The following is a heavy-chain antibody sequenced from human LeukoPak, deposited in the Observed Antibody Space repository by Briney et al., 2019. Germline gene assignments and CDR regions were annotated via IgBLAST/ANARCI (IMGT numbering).Heavy chain of an antibody. Sequence: GGSLRLSCAASGFTFTTYAFHWVRQAPGTGLGWVAVISSDGKSRIYADSVKGRFTISRDNSKNRLFLQMNSLRTEDTAVYYCARDPMADFDYWGQGALVTVSS. CDR1: GFTFTTYA. CDR3: ARDPMADFDY. V-gene: IGHV3-30*04. D-gene: IGHD2-8*01. CDR2: ISSDGKSR. J-gene: IGHJ4*02.